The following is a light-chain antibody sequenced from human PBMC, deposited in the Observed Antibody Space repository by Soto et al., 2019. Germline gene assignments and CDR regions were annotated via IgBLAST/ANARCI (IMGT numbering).Light chain of an antibody. V-gene: IGKV3-15*01. Sequence: VMTQAPATLSVSPGERATLSCRASQSINNNVAWYQLKVGQAPRLLIYGASTRATGIPARFSGSGSGTEFTLTISSLQSEDFAEYHCQQYNNWPQTFGQGTRWIS. J-gene: IGKJ1*01. CDR2: GAS. CDR3: QQYNNWPQT. CDR1: QSINNN.